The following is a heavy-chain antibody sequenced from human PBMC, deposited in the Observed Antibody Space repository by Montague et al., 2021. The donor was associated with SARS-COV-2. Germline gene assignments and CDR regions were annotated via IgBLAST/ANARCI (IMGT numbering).Heavy chain of an antibody. J-gene: IGHJ6*02. D-gene: IGHD2-8*01. Sequence: SETLSLTCTVSGGSISGYYWSWIRQPPGKGLEWIGYIYYGGSTXXXPXXXXRVTVSVDRSKNQVSLKLSSVTAADTAVYYCARLLRSCTNGVCRTYYYYAMDVWGQGTTVTVSS. CDR3: ARLLRSCTNGVCRTYYYYAMDV. CDR1: GGSISGYY. CDR2: IYYGGST. V-gene: IGHV4-59*01.